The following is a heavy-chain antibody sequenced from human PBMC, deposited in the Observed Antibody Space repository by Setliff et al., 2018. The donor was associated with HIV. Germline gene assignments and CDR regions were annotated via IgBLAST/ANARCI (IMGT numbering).Heavy chain of an antibody. CDR3: ARGPGAFGGIIVQNFDY. V-gene: IGHV1-3*01. Sequence: ASVKVSCKASGYTFTAYAMHWVRQAPGQRLEWMGWINAGNGNTKYSQRFQGRVTITRDTSASTAYMELSSLRSEDTAVYYCARGPGAFGGIIVQNFDYWGQGNLVTVSS. D-gene: IGHD3-16*02. CDR1: GYTFTAYA. J-gene: IGHJ4*02. CDR2: INAGNGNT.